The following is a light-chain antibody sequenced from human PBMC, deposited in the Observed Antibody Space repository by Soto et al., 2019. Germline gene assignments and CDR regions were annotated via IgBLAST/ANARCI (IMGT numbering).Light chain of an antibody. Sequence: EIVLTQSPGTLSLSPGERATLSCRASQSVYSSYLAWYQQKPGQAPRLLISGASSRATGIPDRFSGSGSGTDFTLIINTLEPEDFAVYYCQQYGSSPLTFGGGTKVEIK. CDR2: GAS. CDR3: QQYGSSPLT. CDR1: QSVYSSY. V-gene: IGKV3-20*01. J-gene: IGKJ4*01.